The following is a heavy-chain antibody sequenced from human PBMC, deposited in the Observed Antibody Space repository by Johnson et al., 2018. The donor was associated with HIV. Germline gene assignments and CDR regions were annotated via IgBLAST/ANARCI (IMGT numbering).Heavy chain of an antibody. CDR1: GFTVSSNY. D-gene: IGHD1-26*01. CDR2: IYSGGST. J-gene: IGHJ3*02. V-gene: IGHV3-66*01. Sequence: EVQLVESGGGLVQPGGSLRLSCAASGFTVSSNYMSWVRQAPGKGLEWVSVIYSGGSTYYADSVKGRFTISRDNSKNTLYLQMNSLRAEDKAVYYCARDPYSGSYSAFDIWGQGTMVTVSS. CDR3: ARDPYSGSYSAFDI.